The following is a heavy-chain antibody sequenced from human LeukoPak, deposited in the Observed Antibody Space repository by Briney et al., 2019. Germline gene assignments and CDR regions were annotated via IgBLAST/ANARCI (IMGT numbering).Heavy chain of an antibody. Sequence: GSLRLSCAASGFPFNSYWMHWVRQAPGEGLVWLSRIYTDGSSTYYADSVKGRFTISRDNSKNTLYLQMNSLRAEDTAVYYCARVLPPWIQLWRQSNWGQGTLVTVSS. CDR1: GFPFNSYW. J-gene: IGHJ4*02. D-gene: IGHD5-18*01. V-gene: IGHV3-74*01. CDR3: ARVLPPWIQLWRQSN. CDR2: IYTDGSST.